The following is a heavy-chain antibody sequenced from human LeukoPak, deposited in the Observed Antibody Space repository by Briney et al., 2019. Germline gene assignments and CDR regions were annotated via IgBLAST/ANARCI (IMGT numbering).Heavy chain of an antibody. CDR1: GFAFSSYN. Sequence: GGSLRLSCAASGFAFSSYNMNWVRQAPGKRLEWVSSISLVSGHIYYAESVKGRFTFSRDNAKNSLYLQMNSLRAEDTAVYYCARTGRLQYGDYVAFDYWGQGTLVTVSS. D-gene: IGHD4-17*01. CDR2: ISLVSGHI. V-gene: IGHV3-21*04. J-gene: IGHJ4*02. CDR3: ARTGRLQYGDYVAFDY.